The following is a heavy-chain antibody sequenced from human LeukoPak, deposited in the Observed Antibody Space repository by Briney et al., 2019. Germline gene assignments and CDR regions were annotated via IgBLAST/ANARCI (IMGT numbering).Heavy chain of an antibody. D-gene: IGHD6-25*01. CDR1: GGSISSYY. V-gene: IGHV4-4*07. CDR2: IYTSGST. CDR3: ARDYRSVLPRYYYYYDMDV. Sequence: SETLSLTCTVSGGSISSYYWSWIRQPAGKGLELIGRIYTSGSTNYNPSLNSRSNMSLDTSKNHFSLKLSSVAAADTALYYCARDYRSVLPRYYYYYDMDVWGKGTTVTVSS. J-gene: IGHJ6*03.